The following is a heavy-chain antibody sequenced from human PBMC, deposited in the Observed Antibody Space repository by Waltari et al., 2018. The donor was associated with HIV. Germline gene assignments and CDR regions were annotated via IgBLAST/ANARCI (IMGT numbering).Heavy chain of an antibody. V-gene: IGHV1-18*01. CDR2: VSARNGNK. CDR1: GHNFVNSV. Sequence: QIQLVQSGPEVKEPGASVRVSCKASGHNFVNSVIAWVRQAPGQGLEWMGWVSARNGNKVYSQKFQGRVTLTKDTSSTTVYLDLRSLRSDDTAVYFCAREVENLYVFDDWGQGTLVAVSS. CDR3: AREVENLYVFDD. J-gene: IGHJ4*02. D-gene: IGHD1-1*01.